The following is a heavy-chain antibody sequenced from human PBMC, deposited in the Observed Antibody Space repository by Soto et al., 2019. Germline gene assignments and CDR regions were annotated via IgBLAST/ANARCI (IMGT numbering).Heavy chain of an antibody. D-gene: IGHD3-3*01. CDR1: GGSLSKYY. V-gene: IGHV4-4*07. Sequence: QVQLQESGPGLVKPSETLSLTCSVSGGSLSKYYWSWIRQPAGKGLEWIGRISTSGHVVSKVSLRSRLTMSVAMSNHHFSLKLTSVTAADTAVYYCARDNNDFWSLYPLAFDYWGQGALVTVSS. CDR3: ARDNNDFWSLYPLAFDY. CDR2: ISTSGHV. J-gene: IGHJ4*02.